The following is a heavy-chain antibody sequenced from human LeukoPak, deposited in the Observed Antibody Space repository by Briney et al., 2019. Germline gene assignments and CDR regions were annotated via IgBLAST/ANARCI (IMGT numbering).Heavy chain of an antibody. Sequence: ASVKVSCKASGYTFSSHYMQWVRQAPGQGVEWMGIINPSGGSTSYAQKFQGRVTMTRDTSTSTVYMELSSLRSEDTAVYYCARWVGGPAGINYYGMDVWGQGTTVTVSS. CDR1: GYTFSSHY. J-gene: IGHJ6*02. CDR3: ARWVGGPAGINYYGMDV. V-gene: IGHV1-46*01. D-gene: IGHD2-2*01. CDR2: INPSGGST.